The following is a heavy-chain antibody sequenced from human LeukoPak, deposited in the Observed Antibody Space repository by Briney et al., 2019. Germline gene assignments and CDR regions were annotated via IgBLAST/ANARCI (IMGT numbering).Heavy chain of an antibody. Sequence: PSETLSLTCQVYGDSLRTHSDSWAWIRQTPGKGLEWIGIVLYRGSVYCGTSVKCRFTIFADTSNNQFSLKLTSLTAEDTAIYFCARHNYDDVSGTFDWWGQGTLVTVSS. V-gene: IGHV4-39*01. CDR1: GDSLRTHSDS. J-gene: IGHJ4*02. CDR2: VLYRGSV. D-gene: IGHD3-16*01. CDR3: ARHNYDDVSGTFDW.